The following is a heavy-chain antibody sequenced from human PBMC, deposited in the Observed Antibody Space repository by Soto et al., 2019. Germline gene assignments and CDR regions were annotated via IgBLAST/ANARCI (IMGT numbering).Heavy chain of an antibody. Sequence: QVQLVQSGAEVKKPGSSVKVSCKASGGTFSSYAISWVRQAPGQGLEWMGGIIPIFGTANYAQKFQGRVTMTADESTSTAYMELSSLRSEDTAVYYCASGGYCISTSCYAPFDYWGQGTLVTVSS. V-gene: IGHV1-69*12. CDR1: GGTFSSYA. J-gene: IGHJ4*02. D-gene: IGHD2-2*01. CDR3: ASGGYCISTSCYAPFDY. CDR2: IIPIFGTA.